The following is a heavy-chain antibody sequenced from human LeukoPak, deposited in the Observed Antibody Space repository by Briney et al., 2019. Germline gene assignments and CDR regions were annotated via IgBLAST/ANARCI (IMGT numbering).Heavy chain of an antibody. CDR1: GLTFNIAW. V-gene: IGHV3-15*01. CDR3: VTDMLPNWDDAFDT. Sequence: GGSLRLSCAASGLTFNIAWMSGARQAPGKGREWCGRIKNKAEGERTDYAAAVKDRFTLARDDSKSAMSLQMNSLKTEETALYYCVTDMLPNWDDAFDTWGQGTMVSVSS. J-gene: IGHJ3*02. D-gene: IGHD7-27*01. CDR2: IKNKAEGERT.